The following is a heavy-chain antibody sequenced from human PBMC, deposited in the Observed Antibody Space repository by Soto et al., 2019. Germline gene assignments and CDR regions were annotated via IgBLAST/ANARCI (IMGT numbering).Heavy chain of an antibody. V-gene: IGHV4-59*01. CDR2: IYYTGST. CDR1: GGSITGYY. J-gene: IGHJ4*02. Sequence: SETLSLTCTVSGGSITGYYWSWIRQPPGKGLEWIGYIYYTGSTNYNPSLKSRVTISVDTSKNLFSLKLSSVTAADTAVYFCASAHTVTTDYFDYWGQGTLVIVSS. CDR3: ASAHTVTTDYFDY. D-gene: IGHD4-17*01.